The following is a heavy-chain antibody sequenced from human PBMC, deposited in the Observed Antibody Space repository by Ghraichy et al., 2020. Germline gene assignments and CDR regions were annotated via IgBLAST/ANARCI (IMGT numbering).Heavy chain of an antibody. CDR3: ARGGDIVVVSGATPPQQYYSYGMDV. V-gene: IGHV1-46*01. D-gene: IGHD2-2*01. Sequence: ASVKVSCKASGYTFTKYYIHWVRQAPGQGLEWMGIINPGGGNTTYAQEFQGRVTMTRDTSTSTVDMELRSLRSDDTAVYYCARGGDIVVVSGATPPQQYYSYGMDVWGQGTTVTVSS. CDR2: INPGGGNT. CDR1: GYTFTKYY. J-gene: IGHJ6*02.